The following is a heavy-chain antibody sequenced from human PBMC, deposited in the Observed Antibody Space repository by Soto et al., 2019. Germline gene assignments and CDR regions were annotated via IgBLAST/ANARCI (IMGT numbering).Heavy chain of an antibody. CDR3: ARLSITSNGGWFDP. CDR1: GGSIISGNHY. Sequence: QVQLQESGPGLVKPSQTLSLTCTVSGGSIISGNHYWNWIRQHPGKGLEWIGNISYSGTTSYNPSLKSRVTISVDPSKNQFSLKLNSVTAADTAVYYCARLSITSNGGWFDPWGQGTLVTVSS. CDR2: ISYSGTT. D-gene: IGHD1-20*01. V-gene: IGHV4-31*03. J-gene: IGHJ5*02.